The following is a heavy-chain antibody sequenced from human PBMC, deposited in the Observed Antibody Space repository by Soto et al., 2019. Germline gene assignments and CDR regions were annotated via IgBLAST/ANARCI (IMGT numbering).Heavy chain of an antibody. CDR2: IWYDGSNK. CDR1: GFTFSSYG. CDR3: ATNDFWSGYPIDY. V-gene: IGHV3-33*01. Sequence: GGSLRLSCAASGFTFSSYGMHWVRQAPGKGLEWVAVIWYDGSNKYYADSVKGRFTISRDNSKNTLYLQMNSLRAEDTAVYYCATNDFWSGYPIDYWGQGTLVTVSS. J-gene: IGHJ4*02. D-gene: IGHD3-3*01.